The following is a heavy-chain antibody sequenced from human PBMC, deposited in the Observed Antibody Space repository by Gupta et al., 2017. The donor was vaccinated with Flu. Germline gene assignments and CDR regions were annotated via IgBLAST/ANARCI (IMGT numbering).Heavy chain of an antibody. CDR3: ARIAAAGTGNYMDV. V-gene: IGHV3-15*01. Sequence: EVQLVESGGGLVKPGGSLRLSCADSGFTFMNAWMTWVRRAPGKGLEWVGRIKSPFDGGSTDYASPVKDRFTISRDDSKNTIYLQMNGLNTEDTALYYCARIAAAGTGNYMDVWGKGTTVTVSS. CDR1: GFTFMNAW. D-gene: IGHD6-13*01. J-gene: IGHJ6*03. CDR2: IKSPFDGGST.